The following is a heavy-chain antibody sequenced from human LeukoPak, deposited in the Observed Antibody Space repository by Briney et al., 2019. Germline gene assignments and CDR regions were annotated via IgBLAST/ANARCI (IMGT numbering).Heavy chain of an antibody. J-gene: IGHJ3*02. CDR1: GYSFTNYW. V-gene: IGHV5-51*01. Sequence: GESLKISCKASGYSFTNYWIGWVRQMPGKGLEWMGIIYPGDSDTRYSPSFQGQVTISADKPISTAYLQWSSLTASDTAMYYCARPAYSGRSDGFDIWGQGTMVTVSS. CDR2: IYPGDSDT. CDR3: ARPAYSGRSDGFDI. D-gene: IGHD1-26*01.